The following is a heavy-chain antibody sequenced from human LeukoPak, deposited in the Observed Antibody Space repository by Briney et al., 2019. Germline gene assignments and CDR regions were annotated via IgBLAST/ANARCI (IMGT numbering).Heavy chain of an antibody. CDR3: ARSRVTTGLAFDY. CDR2: ISSSSSYI. D-gene: IGHD4-11*01. J-gene: IGHJ4*02. V-gene: IGHV3-21*01. CDR1: RFTFSSYS. Sequence: GGSLRLSCAASRFTFSSYSMNWVRQAPGKGLEWVSSISSSSSYIYYADSVKGRFTISRDNAKNSLYLQMNSLRAEDTAVYYCARSRVTTGLAFDYWGQGTLVTVSS.